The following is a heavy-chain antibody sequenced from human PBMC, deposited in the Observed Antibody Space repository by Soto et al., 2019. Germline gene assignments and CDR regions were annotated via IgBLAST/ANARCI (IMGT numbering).Heavy chain of an antibody. CDR2: IWYDGSNK. J-gene: IGHJ6*02. D-gene: IGHD6-13*01. CDR3: ARELGSSWYVLYYGMDV. CDR1: GFTFSSYG. Sequence: GGSLRLSCAASGFTFSSYGMHWVRQAPGKGLEWVAVIWYDGSNKYYADSVKGRFTISRDNSKNTLYLQMNSLRAEDTAVYYCARELGSSWYVLYYGMDVWGQGTTVTVSS. V-gene: IGHV3-33*01.